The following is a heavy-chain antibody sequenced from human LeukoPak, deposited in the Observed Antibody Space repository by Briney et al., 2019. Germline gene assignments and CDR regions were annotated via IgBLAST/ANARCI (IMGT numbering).Heavy chain of an antibody. CDR1: GFTFSSYA. CDR2: ISSGSDYI. D-gene: IGHD3-10*01. J-gene: IGHJ4*02. Sequence: GGSLRLSCAASGFTFSSYAMNWVRQAPGTGLEWVSSISSGSDYIYYADSVKGRFTISRDNAKNSLYLQMTSLRAEDTAVYYCASTNHYYGSGTYDYYFDYWGQGTLLTVSS. CDR3: ASTNHYYGSGTYDYYFDY. V-gene: IGHV3-21*01.